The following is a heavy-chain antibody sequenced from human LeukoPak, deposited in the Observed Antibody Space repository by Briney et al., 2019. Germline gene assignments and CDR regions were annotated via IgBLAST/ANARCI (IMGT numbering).Heavy chain of an antibody. D-gene: IGHD6-13*01. CDR3: ARGSGSSSWYNLLYYYMDV. J-gene: IGHJ6*03. V-gene: IGHV1-8*01. CDR2: MNPNSGNT. Sequence: GASVKVSSKASGYTFTSYDINWVRQATGQGLEWMGSMNPNSGNTGYAQKFQGRVTITRNTSISTAYMELSSLTSEETAVYYCARGSGSSSWYNLLYYYMDVWGKGTTVTVSS. CDR1: GYTFTSYD.